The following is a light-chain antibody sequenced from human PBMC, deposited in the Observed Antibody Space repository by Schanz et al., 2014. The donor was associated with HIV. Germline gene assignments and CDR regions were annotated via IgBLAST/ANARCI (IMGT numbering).Light chain of an antibody. CDR2: GAS. CDR1: QSVSSDY. J-gene: IGKJ5*01. V-gene: IGKV3-20*01. CDR3: QQYANPPIT. Sequence: EIVLTQSPATLSLSPGERATLSCRASQSVSSDYLAWYQQKPGQAPSLLIYGASSRATGIPDRFSGSGSGTDFTLTISRLEPEDFAVYFCQQYANPPITFGQGTRLEIK.